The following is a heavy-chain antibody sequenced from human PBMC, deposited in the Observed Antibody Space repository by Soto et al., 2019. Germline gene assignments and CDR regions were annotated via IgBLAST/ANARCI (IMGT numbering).Heavy chain of an antibody. CDR2: ISYDGSNK. CDR3: AKDLDIVATTNYYYYGMDV. Sequence: ESGGGVVQPGRSLRLSCAASGFTFSSYGMHWVHQAPGKGLEWVAVISYDGSNKYYADSVKGRFTISRDNSKNTLYLQMNSLRAEDTAVYYCAKDLDIVATTNYYYYGMDVWGQGTTVTVSS. J-gene: IGHJ6*02. CDR1: GFTFSSYG. V-gene: IGHV3-30*18. D-gene: IGHD5-12*01.